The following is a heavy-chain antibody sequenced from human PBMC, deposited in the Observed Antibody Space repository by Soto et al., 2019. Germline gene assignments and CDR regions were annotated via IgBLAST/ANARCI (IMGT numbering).Heavy chain of an antibody. J-gene: IGHJ4*02. CDR3: ARGPRAYKIDF. V-gene: IGHV4-30-4*01. Sequence: QVQLQESGPGLVEPSQTLSLTCTVSGGSVSSGGYFWSWIRQPPGEGLAWIGHIYNSGSTYSNPSIRGRVTISVDTSKSQFSLKLSSVPAADTAVYYCARGPRAYKIDFLVQVTLVTVSS. CDR1: GGSVSSGGYF. D-gene: IGHD1-1*01. CDR2: IYNSGST.